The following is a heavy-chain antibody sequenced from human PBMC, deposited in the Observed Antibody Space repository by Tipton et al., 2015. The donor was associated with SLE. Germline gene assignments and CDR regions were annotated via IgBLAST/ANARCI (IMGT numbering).Heavy chain of an antibody. CDR3: ARGRASKYDSSAFGR. Sequence: TLSLTCAVYGGSFSGYYGSWIRQPPGKGLEWMGYIYYSGSTNYSPSLKSRVTISVDTSRNQFSLKVTSVTAADTAVYYCARGRASKYDSSAFGRWGQGTLVTVSS. D-gene: IGHD3-22*01. J-gene: IGHJ4*02. CDR2: IYYSGST. V-gene: IGHV4-34*01. CDR1: GGSFSGYY.